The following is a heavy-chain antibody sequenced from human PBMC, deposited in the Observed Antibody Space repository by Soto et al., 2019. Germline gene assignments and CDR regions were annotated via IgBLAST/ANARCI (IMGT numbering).Heavy chain of an antibody. CDR3: SRDLGSPYCSGGSCHGY. CDR1: GGTFSSYT. CDR2: IIPILGIA. V-gene: IGHV1-69*08. J-gene: IGHJ4*02. Sequence: QVQLVQSGAEVKKPGSSVKVSCKASGGTFSSYTISWVRQAPGQGLEWMGRIIPILGIANYAQKFQGRVTITADKSTSTGYMELSSLRSEDTAVYYCSRDLGSPYCSGGSCHGYWGQGTLVTVSS. D-gene: IGHD2-15*01.